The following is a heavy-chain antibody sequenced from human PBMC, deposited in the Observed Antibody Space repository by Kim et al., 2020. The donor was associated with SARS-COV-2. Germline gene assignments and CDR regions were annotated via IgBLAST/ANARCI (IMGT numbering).Heavy chain of an antibody. CDR1: GGSISSSSYY. CDR3: ARPLIMELLWFGEFQGSGYFDL. J-gene: IGHJ2*01. Sequence: SETLSLTCTVSGGSISSSSYYWGWIRQPPGKGLEWIGSIYYSGSTYYNPSLKSRVTISVDTSKNQFSLKLSSVTAADTAVYYCARPLIMELLWFGEFQGSGYFDLWGRGTLVTVSS. CDR2: IYYSGST. D-gene: IGHD3-10*01. V-gene: IGHV4-39*01.